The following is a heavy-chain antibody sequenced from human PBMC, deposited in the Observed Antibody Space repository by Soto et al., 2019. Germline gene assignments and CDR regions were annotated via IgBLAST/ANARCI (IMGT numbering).Heavy chain of an antibody. J-gene: IGHJ4*02. D-gene: IGHD3-16*01. CDR3: ARDHGGGITFE. CDR2: ISAYNGNT. Sequence: QVQLVQSGAEVKKPGASVKVSCKTSGYTFTSYAISWVRQAPGQGLEWMGWISAYNGNTKYSQKLQGRVTMTTDTSTRTAYMDLRSLRSDDTAVYYCARDHGGGITFEWCQGTQVTVSS. CDR1: GYTFTSYA. V-gene: IGHV1-18*01.